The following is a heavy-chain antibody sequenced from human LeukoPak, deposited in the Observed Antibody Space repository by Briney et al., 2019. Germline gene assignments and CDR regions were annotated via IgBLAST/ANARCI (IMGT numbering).Heavy chain of an antibody. D-gene: IGHD2-15*01. CDR1: GGTFSSYA. CDR3: ASSRCSGGSCYRFDY. CDR2: IIPIFGTA. J-gene: IGHJ4*02. V-gene: IGHV1-69*05. Sequence: GSSVKVSCKASGGTFSSYAISWVRQAPRQGLEWMGGIIPIFGTANYAQKFQGRVTITTDESTSTAYMELSSLRSEDTAVYYCASSRCSGGSCYRFDYWGQGTLVTVSS.